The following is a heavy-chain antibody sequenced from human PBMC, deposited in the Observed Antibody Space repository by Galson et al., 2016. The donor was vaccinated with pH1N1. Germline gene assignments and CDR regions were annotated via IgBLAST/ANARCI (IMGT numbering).Heavy chain of an antibody. V-gene: IGHV3-53*01. CDR1: GFSVSSNY. D-gene: IGHD1-7*01. CDR2: IYTGGRT. J-gene: IGHJ3*01. Sequence: SLRLSCAASGFSVSSNYMNWVRQAPGRGLEWVSVIYTGGRTDYADSVKGRFTISRDGSKNTLCLQMNSLRVEDTAAYYCASGRLNYPDDAFDVWGQGTLVTVSS. CDR3: ASGRLNYPDDAFDV.